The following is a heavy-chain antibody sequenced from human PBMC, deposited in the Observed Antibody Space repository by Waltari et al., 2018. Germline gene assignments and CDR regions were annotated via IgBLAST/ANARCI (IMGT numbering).Heavy chain of an antibody. J-gene: IGHJ4*02. CDR1: GFNFDDYT. D-gene: IGHD1-7*01. V-gene: IGHV3-43*01. CDR3: AKVAPELAPLVDY. Sequence: EVQLVESGGVVVQPGGSLRLSCAASGFNFDDYTMHWVRQAPGKVREVGCRIRLDGGRTYDEDAVKGRSTNSRDNSKNSRYLQKNSLRTEDTALYYCAKVAPELAPLVDYWGQGTRVTVSA. CDR2: IRLDGGRT.